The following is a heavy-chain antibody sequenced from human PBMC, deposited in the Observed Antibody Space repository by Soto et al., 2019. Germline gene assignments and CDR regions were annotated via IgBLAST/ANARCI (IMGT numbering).Heavy chain of an antibody. CDR2: IYYSGST. CDR3: AGHPIGYSGYDSDY. Sequence: QLQLQESGPGLVKPSETLSLTCTVSGGSISSSSYYWGWIRQPPGKGLEWIGSIYYSGSTYYNPSHNRRVTLPLDTPKNKSSRKLSSVTAADTAVFYCAGHPIGYSGYDSDYWGQGTLVTVSS. J-gene: IGHJ4*02. D-gene: IGHD5-12*01. CDR1: GGSISSSSYY. V-gene: IGHV4-39*01.